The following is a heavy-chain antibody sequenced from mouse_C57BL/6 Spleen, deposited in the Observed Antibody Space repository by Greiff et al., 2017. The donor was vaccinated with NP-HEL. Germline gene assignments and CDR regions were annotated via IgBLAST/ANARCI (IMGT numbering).Heavy chain of an antibody. CDR3: ARRSGSYYYAMDY. CDR2: IDPSDSET. J-gene: IGHJ4*01. V-gene: IGHV1-52*01. CDR1: GYTFTSYW. Sequence: VQLQQSGAELVRPGSSVKLSCKASGYTFTSYWMHWVKQRPLQGLEWIGNIDPSDSETHYNQKFKDKATLTVDNSSITSYMLRSILTSEDSAVYYWARRSGSYYYAMDYWGQGTAVTVAS.